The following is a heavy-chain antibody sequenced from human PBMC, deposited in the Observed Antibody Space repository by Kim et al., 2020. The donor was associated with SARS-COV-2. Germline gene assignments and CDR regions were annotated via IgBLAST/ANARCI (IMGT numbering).Heavy chain of an antibody. CDR3: SCVRGFSYNFYY. CDR2: INSSGSSA. Sequence: GGSLRLSCAASGFPFSNYAMSWVRQAPGKGLVWVSRINSSGSSAYHPYSNSGRCTFSIASANTTLFLHMHMTSAEAAAAYIYSCVRGFSYNFYYWGQGTL. D-gene: IGHD5-18*01. V-gene: IGHV3-74*01. CDR1: GFPFSNYA. J-gene: IGHJ4*02.